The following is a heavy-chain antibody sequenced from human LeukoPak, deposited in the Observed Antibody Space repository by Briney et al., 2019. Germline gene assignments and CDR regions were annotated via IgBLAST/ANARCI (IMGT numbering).Heavy chain of an antibody. V-gene: IGHV3-7*04. CDR3: TRVGYIDEGIDS. D-gene: IGHD5-24*01. J-gene: IGHJ4*02. CDR1: GFPFSSYW. Sequence: GGSLRLSCVASGFPFSSYWMTWVRQAPGKGLEWVANIKQDGSKKSYVDSVKGRFTISRDNAKNSLYPQMNSLRAEDTAIYYCTRVGYIDEGIDSWGQGTLVTVSS. CDR2: IKQDGSKK.